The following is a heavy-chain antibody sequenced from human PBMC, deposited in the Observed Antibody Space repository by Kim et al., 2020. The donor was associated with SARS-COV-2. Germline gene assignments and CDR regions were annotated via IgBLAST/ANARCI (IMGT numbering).Heavy chain of an antibody. J-gene: IGHJ5*02. Sequence: SETLSLTCAVYGGSFSGYYWSWIRQPPGKGLEWIGEINHSGSTNYNPSLKSRVTISVDTSKNQFSLKLSSVTAADTAVYYCERGLPWGLLWFGELLQPTTNWFDPWGQGTLVTVSS. D-gene: IGHD3-10*01. CDR2: INHSGST. V-gene: IGHV4-34*01. CDR1: GGSFSGYY. CDR3: ERGLPWGLLWFGELLQPTTNWFDP.